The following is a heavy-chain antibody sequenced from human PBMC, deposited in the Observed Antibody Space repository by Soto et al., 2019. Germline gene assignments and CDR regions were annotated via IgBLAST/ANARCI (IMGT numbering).Heavy chain of an antibody. CDR1: GFTFSSYN. J-gene: IGHJ4*02. V-gene: IGHV3-21*01. CDR2: ISSDSNYR. CDR3: ARVMIRGVSDY. D-gene: IGHD3-10*01. Sequence: EVQLVESGGGLVRPGGSLRLSCAASGFTFSSYNMNWVRQAPGKGLEWVSAISSDSNYRYYPDSLKGRFTISRDNAKSSVYLQMNRLRAEDTAVYYCARVMIRGVSDYWGQGILVTVSS.